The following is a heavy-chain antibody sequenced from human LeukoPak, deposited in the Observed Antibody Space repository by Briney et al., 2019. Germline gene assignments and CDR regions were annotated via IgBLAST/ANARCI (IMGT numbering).Heavy chain of an antibody. D-gene: IGHD3-22*01. CDR2: MNPNSGAT. J-gene: IGHJ4*02. CDR1: GYTFTSYD. V-gene: IGHV1-8*01. CDR3: ARIPHYYDSSGHDGPFDY. Sequence: ASVKVSCKASGYTFTSYDFNWLRQATGQGPEWMGWMNPNSGATGYAQKFQGRVTMTRSASINTAYMELSSLRSEDTAVYYCARIPHYYDSSGHDGPFDYWGQGTLVTVSS.